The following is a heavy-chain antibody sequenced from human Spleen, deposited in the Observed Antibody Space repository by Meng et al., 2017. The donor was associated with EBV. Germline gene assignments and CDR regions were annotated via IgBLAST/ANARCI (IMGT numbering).Heavy chain of an antibody. CDR1: GYTFTNYY. CDR2: INPNSGGR. CDR3: ARAHSGYDDLPSY. V-gene: IGHV1-2*06. D-gene: IGHD5-12*01. J-gene: IGHJ4*02. Sequence: QVHLEQSGAEVKKPGASVKVSCKTSGYTFTNYYIHWVRQAPGQGLEWMGRINPNSGGRDYTQKFQGRVTMTRDTSISTAYMELNSLRSDDTALYYCARAHSGYDDLPSYWGQGTLVTVSS.